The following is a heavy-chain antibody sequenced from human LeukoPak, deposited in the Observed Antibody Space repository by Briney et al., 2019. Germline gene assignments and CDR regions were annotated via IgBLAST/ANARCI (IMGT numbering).Heavy chain of an antibody. J-gene: IGHJ4*02. CDR1: GFTFDDYA. D-gene: IGHD6-13*01. V-gene: IGHV3-9*01. Sequence: GGSLRLSCAASGFTFDDYAMHWVRQAPGKGLEWVSGISWNSGSIGYADSVKGRFTISRDNAKNSLYLQMNSLRAEDTALYYCAKDIEGDSSSFHYWGQGTLVTVSS. CDR3: AKDIEGDSSSFHY. CDR2: ISWNSGSI.